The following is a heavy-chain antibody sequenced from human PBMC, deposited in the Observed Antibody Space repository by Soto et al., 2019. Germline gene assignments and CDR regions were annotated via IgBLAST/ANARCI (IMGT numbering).Heavy chain of an antibody. CDR3: ARSHSFDGSIYHYYFDF. Sequence: SETLSLTCTASGGSISTYYWSWIRQPPGGTLEWIGYIYASGATTYNPSLESRVTMSVDMPNNEFSLELTSLTAADTAVYYCARSHSFDGSIYHYYFDFWGQGTLVTVSS. V-gene: IGHV4-59*01. J-gene: IGHJ4*02. D-gene: IGHD3-10*01. CDR1: GGSISTYY. CDR2: IYASGAT.